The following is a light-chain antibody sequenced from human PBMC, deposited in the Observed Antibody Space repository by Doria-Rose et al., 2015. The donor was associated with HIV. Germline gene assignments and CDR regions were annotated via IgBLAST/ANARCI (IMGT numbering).Light chain of an antibody. CDR2: WAS. CDR1: QSLLYTSKNY. Sequence: DIQLTQSPKSLGMSLGERATLNCKSNQSLLYTSKNYLAWYQQKPGQPPKLLIYWASTRQSGFPARFSGSGSGTDFTLTISSLEAEDVAVYHCQQYYDTPSFGPGTTVDIK. J-gene: IGKJ3*01. CDR3: QQYYDTPS. V-gene: IGKV4-1*01.